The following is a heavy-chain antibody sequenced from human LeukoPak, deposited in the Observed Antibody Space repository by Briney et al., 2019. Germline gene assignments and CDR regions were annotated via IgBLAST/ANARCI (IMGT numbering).Heavy chain of an antibody. CDR3: ARDTITDLDY. CDR2: INAGNGNR. J-gene: IGHJ4*02. CDR1: GYTFTSNA. V-gene: IGHV1-3*01. D-gene: IGHD5-12*01. Sequence: ASVKVSFKASGYTFTSNAIHWVRQGPGQRLEWMGWINAGNGNREYSEKFQGRVTITRDTSASTAYMELSSLRSEDTAVYYCARDTITDLDYWGQGTLVTVSS.